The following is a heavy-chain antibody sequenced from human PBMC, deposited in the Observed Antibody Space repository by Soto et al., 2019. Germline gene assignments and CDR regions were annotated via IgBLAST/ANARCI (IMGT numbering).Heavy chain of an antibody. CDR3: ARDRRYSYGYGYDAFDI. CDR1: GFTFSTYS. CDR2: ISSSGSTI. D-gene: IGHD5-18*01. J-gene: IGHJ3*02. V-gene: IGHV3-48*02. Sequence: EVQLVESGGGLVQPGGSLRLSCAASGFTFSTYSMNWVRQAPGKGLEWVSYISSSGSTIYYSDSVKRRFTISRDNAKNSLYLQRNSLRDEDTAVYFCARDRRYSYGYGYDAFDIWGQGTMVTVSS.